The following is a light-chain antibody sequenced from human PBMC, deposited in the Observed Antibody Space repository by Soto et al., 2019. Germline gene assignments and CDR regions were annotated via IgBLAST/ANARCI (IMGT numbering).Light chain of an antibody. CDR2: EVS. CDR3: SSYARTHYV. Sequence: QSALTQPPSASGSPGQSVTISCTGTSSDVGGYNYVSWYQQHPGKVPKLMIYEVSKRPSGVPDRFSGSKSGNAASLTVSGLQAEDEAASSSSSYARTHYVSVPGTKVPDL. V-gene: IGLV2-8*01. CDR1: SSDVGGYNY. J-gene: IGLJ1*01.